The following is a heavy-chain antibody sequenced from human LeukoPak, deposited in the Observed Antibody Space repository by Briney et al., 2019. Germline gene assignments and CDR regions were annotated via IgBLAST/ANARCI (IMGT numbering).Heavy chain of an antibody. CDR1: GGSISSYY. CDR2: IYTSGST. D-gene: IGHD3-3*01. CDR3: AREGRYYDFWSGRGAFDI. J-gene: IGHJ3*02. V-gene: IGHV4-4*07. Sequence: SETLSLTCTVSGGSISSYYWSWIRQPAGKGLEWIGRIYTSGSTNYNPSLKSRVTMSVDTSKNQFSLKLSSVTAADTAVYYCAREGRYYDFWSGRGAFDIWGQGTMVTVSS.